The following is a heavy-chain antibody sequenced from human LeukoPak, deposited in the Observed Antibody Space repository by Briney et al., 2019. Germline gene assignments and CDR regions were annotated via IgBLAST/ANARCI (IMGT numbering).Heavy chain of an antibody. CDR2: IIPIFGTA. V-gene: IGHV1-69*13. D-gene: IGHD4-17*01. J-gene: IGHJ4*02. Sequence: GASVTVSCTASGGTFSSYAISWVRQAPGQGLEWMGGIIPIFGTANYAQKFQGRVTITADESTSTAYMELSSLRSEDTAVYYCARRSDYGEEYFDYWGQGTLVTVSS. CDR1: GGTFSSYA. CDR3: ARRSDYGEEYFDY.